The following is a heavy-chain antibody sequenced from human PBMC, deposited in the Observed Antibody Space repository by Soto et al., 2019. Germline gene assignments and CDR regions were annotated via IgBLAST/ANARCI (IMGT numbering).Heavy chain of an antibody. J-gene: IGHJ4*02. Sequence: GGSLRLSCVDCGFNFGDYGMHWVRHTPGKGLEWVAVIGNDGAARFYGDSVKGRFSISRDNSRSTFYLQMNSLRPEDTAMYYCAKETIAVAGPNFFDFWGQGIQVTVSS. D-gene: IGHD6-19*01. V-gene: IGHV3-30*18. CDR2: IGNDGAAR. CDR1: GFNFGDYG. CDR3: AKETIAVAGPNFFDF.